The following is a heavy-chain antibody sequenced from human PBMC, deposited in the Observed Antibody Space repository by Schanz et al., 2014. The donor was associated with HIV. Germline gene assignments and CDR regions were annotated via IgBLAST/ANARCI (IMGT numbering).Heavy chain of an antibody. CDR3: AVHAEGTLLVITLDY. CDR1: GYTFIGYY. J-gene: IGHJ4*02. D-gene: IGHD4-4*01. V-gene: IGHV1-2*02. Sequence: QVQLVQSGAEVKKPGASVKVSCKASGYTFIGYYMHWVRQAPGQGLEWMGWINPDNAGTNYAQKFQGRVTMTRDTSISTAYMELSNLRSEDTAVYYCAVHAEGTLLVITLDYWGQGTPVTVSS. CDR2: INPDNAGT.